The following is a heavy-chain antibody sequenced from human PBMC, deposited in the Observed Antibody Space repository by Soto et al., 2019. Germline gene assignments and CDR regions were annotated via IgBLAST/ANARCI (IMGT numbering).Heavy chain of an antibody. J-gene: IGHJ6*02. D-gene: IGHD6-19*01. CDR3: ARGLYGYSSGWQDYYYYGMDV. V-gene: IGHV4-34*01. CDR1: GGSFSGYH. CDR2: INHSGST. Sequence: ETLSLTCAVYGGSFSGYHWSWIRQPPGKGLEWIGEINHSGSTNYNPSLKSRVTISVDTSKNQFSLKLSSVTAADTAVYYCARGLYGYSSGWQDYYYYGMDVWGQGTTVTVSS.